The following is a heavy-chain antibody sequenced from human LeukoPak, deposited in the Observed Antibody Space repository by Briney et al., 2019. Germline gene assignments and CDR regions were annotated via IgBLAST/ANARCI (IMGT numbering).Heavy chain of an antibody. CDR3: ARDISSRYFDL. Sequence: PGGSLRLSCSASGFTFSRYSMHWVRQAPGKGLEWVAVVSYAGTNKYYADSVKGRFTISRDNSKNTLYLQMNSLRAEDTAVYYCARDISSRYFDLWGQGTLVTVSS. CDR1: GFTFSRYS. V-gene: IGHV3-33*01. J-gene: IGHJ4*02. CDR2: VSYAGTNK.